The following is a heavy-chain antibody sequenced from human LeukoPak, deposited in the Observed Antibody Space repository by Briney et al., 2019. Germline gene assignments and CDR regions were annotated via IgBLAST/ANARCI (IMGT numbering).Heavy chain of an antibody. D-gene: IGHD1-26*01. Sequence: GGSLRLSCAASGFTISSYEMSWVRQAPGKGLEWVSYISSSGGTIYYADSVKGRFTISRDNAKNSLHLQMSSLRAEDTALYYCAREGGSFFFDHWGQGTLVTVSS. J-gene: IGHJ4*02. V-gene: IGHV3-48*03. CDR2: ISSSGGTI. CDR1: GFTISSYE. CDR3: AREGGSFFFDH.